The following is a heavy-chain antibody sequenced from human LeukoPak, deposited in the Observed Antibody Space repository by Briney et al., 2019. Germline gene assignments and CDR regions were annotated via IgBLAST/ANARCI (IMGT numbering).Heavy chain of an antibody. D-gene: IGHD3-10*01. CDR2: ISSSGSTI. J-gene: IGHJ4*02. V-gene: IGHV3-48*03. Sequence: GGSLRLSCAASGFTFSSYEMNWVRQAPGKGLEWVSYISSSGSTIYYADSVKGRFTISRDNAKNSLYLQMNSLRVEDTAVYYCVREWELLPWDWGQGTLVTVSS. CDR3: VREWELLPWD. CDR1: GFTFSSYE.